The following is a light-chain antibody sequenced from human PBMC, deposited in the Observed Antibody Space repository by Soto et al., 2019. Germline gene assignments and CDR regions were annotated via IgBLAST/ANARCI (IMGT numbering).Light chain of an antibody. V-gene: IGKV3-20*01. CDR3: HQYGYSPPWT. CDR2: GVS. CDR1: QSITSRY. J-gene: IGKJ1*01. Sequence: EIELTQSPGTLSLSPGERATLSCRASQSITSRYLAWYQQKPGQAPRLLIYGVSGRATGIPDRFSGSGSGTDFTLTISRLEPEDFAVYYCHQYGYSPPWTFGQGTKVEIK.